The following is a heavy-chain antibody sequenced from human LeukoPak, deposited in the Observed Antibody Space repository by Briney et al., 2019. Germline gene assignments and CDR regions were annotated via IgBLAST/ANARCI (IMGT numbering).Heavy chain of an antibody. V-gene: IGHV3-30-3*01. CDR3: ASGLQRWDLIHYYGMDV. J-gene: IGHJ6*02. Sequence: PGRSPRLSCAASGFTFRSYAMHWVRQAPGKGLERVSVISFDGNNKYYADSVKGRFTISRDNSKNTLYLQMNSLRAEDTAVYYCASGLQRWDLIHYYGMDVWGQGTTVTVSS. CDR1: GFTFRSYA. D-gene: IGHD1-26*01. CDR2: ISFDGNNK.